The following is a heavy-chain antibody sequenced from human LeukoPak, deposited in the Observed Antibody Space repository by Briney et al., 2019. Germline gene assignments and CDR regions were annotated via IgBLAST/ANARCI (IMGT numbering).Heavy chain of an antibody. CDR2: ISAYNGNT. CDR1: GYTFTSYG. J-gene: IGHJ4*02. V-gene: IGHV1-18*01. CDR3: ARDKVTVPLDY. D-gene: IGHD4-4*01. Sequence: GASVTVSYKASGYTFTSYGISWVRQAPGQGLEWMGWISAYNGNTNYAQKLQGRVTMTTDTSTSTAYMELRSLRSDDTAVYYCARDKVTVPLDYWGQGTLVTVSS.